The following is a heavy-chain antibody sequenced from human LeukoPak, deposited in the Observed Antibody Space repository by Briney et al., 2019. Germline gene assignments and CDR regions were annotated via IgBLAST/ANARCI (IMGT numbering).Heavy chain of an antibody. D-gene: IGHD1-26*01. CDR3: ARVGTWELQRVFDY. J-gene: IGHJ4*02. CDR1: GFTFSSYS. Sequence: GGSLRLSCAASGFTFSSYSMNWVRQAPGKGLEWVSYISSSSSTIYYADSVKGRFTISRDNAKNSLYLQMSSLRAEDTAVYYCARVGTWELQRVFDYWGQGTLVTVSS. V-gene: IGHV3-48*01. CDR2: ISSSSSTI.